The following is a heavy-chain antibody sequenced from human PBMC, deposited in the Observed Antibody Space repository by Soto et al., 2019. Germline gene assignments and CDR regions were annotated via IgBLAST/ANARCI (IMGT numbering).Heavy chain of an antibody. CDR2: ISSSSSYI. D-gene: IGHD3-16*02. J-gene: IGHJ4*02. CDR1: GFTFSSYS. CDR3: ARDAPYTFGGVIEPPPFYFDY. V-gene: IGHV3-21*01. Sequence: GGSLRLSCAASGFTFSSYSMNWVRQAPGKGLEWVSSISSSSSYIYYADSVKGRFTISRDNAKNSLYLQMNSLRAEDTAVYYCARDAPYTFGGVIEPPPFYFDYWGQGTLVTVSS.